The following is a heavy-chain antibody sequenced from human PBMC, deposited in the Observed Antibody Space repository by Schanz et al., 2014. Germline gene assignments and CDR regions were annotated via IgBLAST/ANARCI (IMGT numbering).Heavy chain of an antibody. D-gene: IGHD6-13*01. J-gene: IGHJ4*02. CDR2: FDAHDDRA. CDR3: AKSQGSSFDS. V-gene: IGHV3-23*04. CDR1: GFSFGNYG. Sequence: EVQLVESGGGLVQPGGSLRLSCEASGFSFGNYGMSWVRQAPGKGLEWVSGFDAHDDRAYYADSAKGRFTISRDNSKITLYVEMNSLRVEDTAVYYCAKSQGSSFDSWGQGTLVTVSS.